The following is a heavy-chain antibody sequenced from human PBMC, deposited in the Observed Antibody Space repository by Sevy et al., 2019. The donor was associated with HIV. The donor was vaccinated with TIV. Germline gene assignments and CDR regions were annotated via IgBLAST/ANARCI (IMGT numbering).Heavy chain of an antibody. CDR1: GGSISSYY. V-gene: IGHV4-4*07. CDR3: ARDMKRITIFGVVSTRGDAFDI. J-gene: IGHJ3*02. D-gene: IGHD3-3*01. CDR2: IYTSGST. Sequence: SETLSLTCTVSGGSISSYYWSWIRQPAGKGLEWIGRIYTSGSTNYTPSLKSRVTMSVDTSKNQFSLKLSSVTAADTAVYYCARDMKRITIFGVVSTRGDAFDIWGQGTMVTVSS.